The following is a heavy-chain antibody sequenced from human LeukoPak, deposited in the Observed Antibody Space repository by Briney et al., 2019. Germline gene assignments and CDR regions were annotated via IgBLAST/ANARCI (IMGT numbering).Heavy chain of an antibody. CDR2: ISSSSSYI. CDR3: ARVYGSGSYYRD. Sequence: PGGSLRLSCAASGFTFSSYSMSWVRQAPGKGLEWVSSISSSSSYIYYADSVKGRFTISRDNAKNSLYLQMNSLRAEDTAVYYCARVYGSGSYYRDWGQGTLVTVSS. CDR1: GFTFSSYS. V-gene: IGHV3-21*01. J-gene: IGHJ4*02. D-gene: IGHD3-10*01.